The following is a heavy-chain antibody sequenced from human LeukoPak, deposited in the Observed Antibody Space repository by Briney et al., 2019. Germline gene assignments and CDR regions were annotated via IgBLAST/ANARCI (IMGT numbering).Heavy chain of an antibody. D-gene: IGHD5-18*01. V-gene: IGHV3-30*02. CDR3: AKDRYGRGYSYGRHFDY. J-gene: IGHJ4*02. CDR2: IRYDGSNK. CDR1: GFTFSSYG. Sequence: GGSLRLSCAASGFTFSSYGMHWVRQAPGKGLEWVAFIRYDGSNKYYADSVKGRFTISRDNSKNTLYLQMNSLRAEDTAVYYCAKDRYGRGYSYGRHFDYWGQGTWSPSPQ.